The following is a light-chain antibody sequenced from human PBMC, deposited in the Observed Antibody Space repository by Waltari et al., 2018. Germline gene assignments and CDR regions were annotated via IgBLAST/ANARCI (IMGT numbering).Light chain of an antibody. CDR1: QKVDRNY. Sequence: DIVLTQSPGTLSLSAGERATLSCRASQKVDRNYLAWYQQKPGQAPRLLIYGASNRATGIPDRFSGSGSETDFTLTISRLEPEDFAVYYCQQYGSSPLYTFGQGTKLEI. CDR2: GAS. V-gene: IGKV3-20*01. J-gene: IGKJ2*01. CDR3: QQYGSSPLYT.